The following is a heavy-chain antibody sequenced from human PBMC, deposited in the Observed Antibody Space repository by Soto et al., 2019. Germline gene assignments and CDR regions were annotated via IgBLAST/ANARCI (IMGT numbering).Heavy chain of an antibody. CDR1: GYTFTSYG. V-gene: IGHV1-18*04. CDR2: ISAYNGNT. Sequence: GASVKVSCKASGYTFTSYGISWVRQAPGQGLEWMGWISAYNGNTNYAQKLQGRVTMTTDTSTSTAYMELRSLRSDDTAVYYCARVAYYYDSSGYYSPAFDIWGQGTMVTVS. D-gene: IGHD3-22*01. J-gene: IGHJ3*02. CDR3: ARVAYYYDSSGYYSPAFDI.